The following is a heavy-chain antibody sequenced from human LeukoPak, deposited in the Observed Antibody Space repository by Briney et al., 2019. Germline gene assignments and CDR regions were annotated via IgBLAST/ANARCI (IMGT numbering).Heavy chain of an antibody. V-gene: IGHV3-23*01. CDR3: ATGGWLVENGY. CDR1: GFTFSSYA. Sequence: GGSLRLSCAASGFTFSSYAMSWVRQAPGKGLEWVSAISGSGGSTYYADSVKGRFTISRDNSKNTLCLQMNSLRAEDTAVYYCATGGWLVENGYWGQGTLVTVSS. D-gene: IGHD6-19*01. CDR2: ISGSGGST. J-gene: IGHJ4*02.